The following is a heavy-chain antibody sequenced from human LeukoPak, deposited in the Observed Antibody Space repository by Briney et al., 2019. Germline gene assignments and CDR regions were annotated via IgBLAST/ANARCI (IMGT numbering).Heavy chain of an antibody. J-gene: IGHJ4*02. CDR1: GYTFTDYG. V-gene: IGHV1-18*01. Sequence: RASVKVSCTASGYTFTDYGFTWVRQAPGQGLEWMGWISALNGNANYAHKFRGRVTLTRDTSTGTAYMELRSLKSDDTAVYYCARDEQYQLMILDFWGQGTLITVSS. CDR3: ARDEQYQLMILDF. D-gene: IGHD3-16*01. CDR2: ISALNGNA.